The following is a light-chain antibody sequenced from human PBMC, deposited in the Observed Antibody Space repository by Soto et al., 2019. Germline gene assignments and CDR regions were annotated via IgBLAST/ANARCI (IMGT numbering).Light chain of an antibody. CDR1: SSDVGAYDY. V-gene: IGLV2-14*01. J-gene: IGLJ1*01. CDR3: ASHTTTNTRV. Sequence: QSVLTQPASVSGSPGQSIAISCTGTSSDVGAYDYVSWYQPHPDRAPRLVIYEVSNRPSGVSNRFSGSKSVNTATLTISGLQAEDEADYYCASHTTTNTRVFGTGTKVNVL. CDR2: EVS.